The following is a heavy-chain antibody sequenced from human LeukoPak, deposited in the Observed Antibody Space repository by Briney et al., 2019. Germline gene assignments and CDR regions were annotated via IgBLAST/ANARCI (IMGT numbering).Heavy chain of an antibody. CDR1: GFTFSSYS. J-gene: IGHJ6*03. V-gene: IGHV3-21*01. CDR2: ISSSSSYI. D-gene: IGHD3-3*01. CDR3: ATLSDYDFWSGLLYYYYYMDV. Sequence: GGSLRLSCAASGFTFSSYSMNWVRQAPGKGLEWVSSISSSSSYIYYADSVKGRFTISRDSAKNSLYLQMNSLRAEDTAVYYCATLSDYDFWSGLLYYYYYMDVWGKGTTVTVSS.